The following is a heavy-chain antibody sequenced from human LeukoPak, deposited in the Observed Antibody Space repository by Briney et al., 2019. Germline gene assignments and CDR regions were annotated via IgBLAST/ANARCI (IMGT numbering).Heavy chain of an antibody. D-gene: IGHD2-21*02. CDR3: ARDLEIPIVVVTAGNP. CDR1: GFTFSAYW. J-gene: IGHJ5*02. CDR2: SNSDGSTT. Sequence: GGSLRLSCAASGFTFSAYWMHWVRQSPGKGLVWVARSNSDGSTTDYAGSVKGRFTISRDIAKSTLYLQMDSLRAEDTAVYYCARDLEIPIVVVTAGNPWGQGTLVTVSS. V-gene: IGHV3-74*01.